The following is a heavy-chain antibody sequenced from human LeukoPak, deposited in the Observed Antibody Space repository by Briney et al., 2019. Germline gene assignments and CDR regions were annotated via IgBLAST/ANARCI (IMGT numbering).Heavy chain of an antibody. J-gene: IGHJ5*02. V-gene: IGHV1-18*01. CDR3: ARVGGYCSGGSCYVNWFDP. CDR1: GYTFTSYG. CDR2: ISAYNGNT. D-gene: IGHD2-15*01. Sequence: ASVKVSCKASGYTFTSYGISWVRQAPGQGLEWMGWISAYNGNTNYGQKLQGRVTMTRDMSTSTVYMELSSLRSEDTAVYYCARVGGYCSGGSCYVNWFDPWGQGTLVTVSS.